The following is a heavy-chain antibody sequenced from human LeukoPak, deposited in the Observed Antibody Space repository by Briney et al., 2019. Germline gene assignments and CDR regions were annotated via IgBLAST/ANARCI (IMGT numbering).Heavy chain of an antibody. CDR2: INHSGST. V-gene: IGHV4-34*01. J-gene: IGHJ4*02. Sequence: SETLSLTCAVYGGSFSGYYWSWIRQPPGKGLEWIGEINHSGSTNYNPSLKSRVTISVDTSKNQFSLKLSSVTAADTAVYYCARDDGNYDNLTGPDYWGQGTLVTVSS. CDR1: GGSFSGYY. CDR3: ARDDGNYDNLTGPDY. D-gene: IGHD3-9*01.